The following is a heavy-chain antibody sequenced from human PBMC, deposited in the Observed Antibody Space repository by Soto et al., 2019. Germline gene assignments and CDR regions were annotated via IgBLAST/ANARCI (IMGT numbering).Heavy chain of an antibody. V-gene: IGHV1-18*04. CDR3: ARASFRDCSSTSCQRGWFDP. CDR1: GYTFTSYG. CDR2: ISAYNGNT. D-gene: IGHD2-2*01. J-gene: IGHJ5*02. Sequence: QVQLVQSGAEVQKPGASVKVSCKASGYTFTSYGISWVRQAPGQGLEWMGWISAYNGNTNYAEKLQGRVTMTTDTSTSTAYMELRRLRSDDTAVYYCARASFRDCSSTSCQRGWFDPWGQGTLVTVS.